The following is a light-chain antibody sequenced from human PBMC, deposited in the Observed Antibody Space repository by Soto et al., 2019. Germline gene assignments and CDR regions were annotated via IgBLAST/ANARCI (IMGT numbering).Light chain of an antibody. J-gene: IGKJ4*01. CDR2: GTS. Sequence: EIVMTQSPATLSVSPGERATLSCRASQSVSSNVAWYQQKPGQAPRLLIYGTSSRATGIPDRFSGSGSGTDFTLTISSLEPEDFAVYYCQQRSNWPPLTFGGGTKVEIK. V-gene: IGKV3-11*01. CDR3: QQRSNWPPLT. CDR1: QSVSSN.